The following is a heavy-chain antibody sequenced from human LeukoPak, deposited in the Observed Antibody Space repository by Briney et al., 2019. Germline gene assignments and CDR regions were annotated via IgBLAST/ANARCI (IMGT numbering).Heavy chain of an antibody. Sequence: SVKVSCKASGGTFSSYAISWVRQAPGQGLEWMGRIIPILGIANYAQKFQGRVTITADKSTSTAYMELSSLRSEDTAVYYCARDPSITKAVAGNWFDPWGQGTLVTVSS. CDR2: IIPILGIA. D-gene: IGHD6-19*01. CDR1: GGTFSSYA. J-gene: IGHJ5*02. CDR3: ARDPSITKAVAGNWFDP. V-gene: IGHV1-69*04.